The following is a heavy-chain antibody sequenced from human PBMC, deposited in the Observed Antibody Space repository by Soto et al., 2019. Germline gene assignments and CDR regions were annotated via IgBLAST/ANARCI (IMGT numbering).Heavy chain of an antibody. D-gene: IGHD5-12*01. J-gene: IGHJ4*02. CDR3: AREGRTCSGYVSFPGIIDY. CDR2: IYYSGST. V-gene: IGHV4-59*01. Sequence: SETLSLTCTVSGGSISSYYWSWIRQPPGKVLERIGYIYYSGSTNYNPSLKCRVTISLDTYKKQFCLKMSSVTAADTAVYYGAREGRTCSGYVSFPGIIDYWGQGTLGTVSS. CDR1: GGSISSYY.